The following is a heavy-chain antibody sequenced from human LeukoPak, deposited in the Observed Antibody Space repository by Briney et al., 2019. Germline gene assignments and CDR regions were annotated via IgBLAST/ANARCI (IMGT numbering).Heavy chain of an antibody. D-gene: IGHD6-13*01. CDR2: IWYDGSNK. CDR3: ARADSSSWYALLDY. V-gene: IGHV3-33*01. J-gene: IGHJ4*02. Sequence: QSGGSRRLSCAASGFTFSSYGMHWVRQAPGKGLEWVAVIWYDGSNKYYADSVKGRFTISRDNSKNTLYLQMNSLRAEDTAVYYCARADSSSWYALLDYWGQGTLVTVSS. CDR1: GFTFSSYG.